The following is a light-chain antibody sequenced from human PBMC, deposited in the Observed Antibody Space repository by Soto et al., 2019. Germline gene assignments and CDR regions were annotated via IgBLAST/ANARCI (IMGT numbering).Light chain of an antibody. Sequence: QSVLTPPAAVSGSPGQSITISCTGTSSDVGGYNYVSWYQQHPGKATKLMIYEVSYRPSGVSTRFSGSKSGNTASLTISGLQAEDEADYHCSSYTSSSTYVFGTGTKVTVL. CDR2: EVS. CDR3: SSYTSSSTYV. V-gene: IGLV2-14*01. J-gene: IGLJ1*01. CDR1: SSDVGGYNY.